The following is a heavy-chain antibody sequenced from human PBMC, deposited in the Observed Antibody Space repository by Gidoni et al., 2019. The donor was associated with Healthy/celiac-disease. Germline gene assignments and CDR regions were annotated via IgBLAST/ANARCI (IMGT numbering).Heavy chain of an antibody. CDR2: INHSGST. CDR3: ARGRNSSSSDPFFDY. V-gene: IGHV4-34*01. J-gene: IGHJ4*02. Sequence: QVQLQQWGAGLFKPSETLSLTCAVYGGSFSGYYWSWIRQPPGKGLEWIGEINHSGSTNYNPSLKSRVTISVDTSKNQFSLKLSSVTAADTAVYYCARGRNSSSSDPFFDYWGQGTLVTVSS. D-gene: IGHD6-6*01. CDR1: GGSFSGYY.